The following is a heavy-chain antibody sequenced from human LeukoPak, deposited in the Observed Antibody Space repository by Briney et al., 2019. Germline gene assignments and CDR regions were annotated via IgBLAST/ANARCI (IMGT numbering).Heavy chain of an antibody. J-gene: IGHJ6*02. Sequence: PGGSLRLSCVVSGFTFSSYGMHWLRQAPGKGLEWVAVIWYDGSKMFYGDSVKGRFSVSRDDSKNTLYLQMSSLRAEDTAVYYCARGKMGYYGMDVWGQGTTVTVSS. CDR1: GFTFSSYG. CDR3: ARGKMGYYGMDV. V-gene: IGHV3-33*01. CDR2: IWYDGSKM. D-gene: IGHD2-8*01.